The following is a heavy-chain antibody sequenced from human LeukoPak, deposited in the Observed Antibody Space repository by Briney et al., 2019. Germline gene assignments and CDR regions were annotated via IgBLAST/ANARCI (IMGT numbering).Heavy chain of an antibody. CDR2: IKGKTEGGTT. CDR1: EFPFRNAW. J-gene: IGHJ4*02. CDR3: TTVSGAWLLHC. Sequence: GGSLRLSCAASEFPFRNAWMSWVRQAPGKGLEWVGRIKGKTEGGTTDYAAPVKGRFTISRDDSKDTLYLQMNSLKSEDTAVYYCTTVSGAWLLHCWGQGTLVTVSA. V-gene: IGHV3-15*01. D-gene: IGHD3-22*01.